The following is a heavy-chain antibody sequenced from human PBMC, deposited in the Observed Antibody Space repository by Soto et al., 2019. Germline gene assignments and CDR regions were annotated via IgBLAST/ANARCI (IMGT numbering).Heavy chain of an antibody. D-gene: IGHD5-18*01. J-gene: IGHJ4*02. CDR2: ISYDGSNT. CDR1: GFTFSSYG. Sequence: QVQLVESGGGVVQPGRSLRLSCAASGFTFSSYGMHWVRQAPGKGLEWVAVISYDGSNTYYADSVKGRFTISRDNSKNTLYLQMNSLRAEDKAVYYCAKDYISWIPLWLPEYWGQGTLVTVSS. V-gene: IGHV3-30*18. CDR3: AKDYISWIPLWLPEY.